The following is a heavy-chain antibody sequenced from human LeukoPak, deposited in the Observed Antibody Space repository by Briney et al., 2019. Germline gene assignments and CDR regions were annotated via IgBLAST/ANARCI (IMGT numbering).Heavy chain of an antibody. CDR2: INPSGGST. CDR3: ARRTSPHIPAAGY. J-gene: IGHJ4*02. D-gene: IGHD6-13*01. CDR1: GYTFTTYY. Sequence: ASVKVSCKTSGYTFTTYYIHWVRQAPGQGLEWMGIINPSGGSTSYAQKFQGRVTMTRDMSTSTVYMELSSLRSEDRAMYYCARRTSPHIPAAGYWGQGTLVTVSS. V-gene: IGHV1-46*01.